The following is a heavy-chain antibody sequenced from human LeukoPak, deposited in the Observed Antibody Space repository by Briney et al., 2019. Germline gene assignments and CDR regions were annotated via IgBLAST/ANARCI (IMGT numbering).Heavy chain of an antibody. CDR2: IYPGDSDT. Sequence: GESLKISCKGSGYSFTSYWIGWVRQMPGKGLEWMGIIYPGDSDTGYSPSFQGQVTISADKSISTAYPQWSSLKASDTAMYYCARGGDSGSYYPSDAFDIWGQGTMVTVSS. J-gene: IGHJ3*02. D-gene: IGHD1-26*01. CDR1: GYSFTSYW. CDR3: ARGGDSGSYYPSDAFDI. V-gene: IGHV5-51*01.